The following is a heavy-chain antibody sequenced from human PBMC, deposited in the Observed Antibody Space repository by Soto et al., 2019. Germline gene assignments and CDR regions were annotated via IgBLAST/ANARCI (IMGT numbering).Heavy chain of an antibody. J-gene: IGHJ5*02. CDR3: ARQAVAGLNWFDP. CDR2: IYNRGST. CDR1: GGSISSSYW. D-gene: IGHD6-19*01. V-gene: IGHV4-4*02. Sequence: SETLSLTCAVSGGSISSSYWWSWVRQPPGKGLEWIGEIYNRGSTNYNPSLKSRVTISVDKSKNQISLKVTSVTAADTAVYYCARQAVAGLNWFDPWGQGTLVTVSS.